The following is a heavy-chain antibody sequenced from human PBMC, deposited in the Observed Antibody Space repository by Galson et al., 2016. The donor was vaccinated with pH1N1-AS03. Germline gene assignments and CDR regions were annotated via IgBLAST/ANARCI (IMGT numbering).Heavy chain of an antibody. J-gene: IGHJ4*02. CDR2: IYYTGTT. CDR3: AAYKYVDTYFDN. D-gene: IGHD1-1*01. CDR1: GGSITFYY. V-gene: IGHV4-59*01. Sequence: LSLTCTVSGGSITFYYWAWIRQPPRMGLEWIGNIYYTGTTNYNPSLKSRVTMSVDKSRNQFSLKLNSLTAADTAVYYCAAYKYVDTYFDNWGQGTLVTVSS.